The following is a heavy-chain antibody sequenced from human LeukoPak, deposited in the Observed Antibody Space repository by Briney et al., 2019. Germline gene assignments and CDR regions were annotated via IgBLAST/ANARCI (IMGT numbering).Heavy chain of an antibody. V-gene: IGHV4-38-2*01. CDR3: ARGLAAVTYYYYYYMDV. CDR1: GYSISGGYY. Sequence: PSETLSLTCGVSGYSISGGYYWGWIRQPPGKGLEWIGSIYQSGSTYYNPSLKSRVTISVDMSKNQFSLNLTSVTAADTAVYYCARGLAAVTYYYYYYMDVWGKGTTVTVSS. CDR2: IYQSGST. D-gene: IGHD6-25*01. J-gene: IGHJ6*03.